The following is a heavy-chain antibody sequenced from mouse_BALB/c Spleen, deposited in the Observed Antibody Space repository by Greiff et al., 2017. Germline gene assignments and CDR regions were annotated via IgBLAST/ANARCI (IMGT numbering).Heavy chain of an antibody. D-gene: IGHD1-1*01. CDR2: ISYSGST. J-gene: IGHJ3*01. CDR1: GYSITSDYA. V-gene: IGHV3-2*02. CDR3: ARDTTVDY. Sequence: EVQLQESGPGLVKPSQSLSLTCTVTGYSITSDYAWNWIRQFPGNKLEWMGYISYSGSTSYNPSLKSRISITRDTSKNQFFLQLNSVTTEDTATYYCARDTTVDYWGQGTLVTVSA.